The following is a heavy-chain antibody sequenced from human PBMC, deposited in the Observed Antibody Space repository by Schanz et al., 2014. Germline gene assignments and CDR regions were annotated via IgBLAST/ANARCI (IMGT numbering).Heavy chain of an antibody. CDR1: GYTFTSHG. CDR3: ARGGYSSGWYDRDIAHFDY. CDR2: ITAYNGDT. D-gene: IGHD6-19*01. V-gene: IGHV1-18*01. J-gene: IGHJ4*02. Sequence: QVQLVQSGAEVKKPGASVKVSCKASGYTFTSHGISWVRQAPGQGLEWMGWITAYNGDTNYALKLQGRVTMTTDTSTGTAYMELRSLRSDDTALYYCARGGYSSGWYDRDIAHFDYWGQGTLXTVSS.